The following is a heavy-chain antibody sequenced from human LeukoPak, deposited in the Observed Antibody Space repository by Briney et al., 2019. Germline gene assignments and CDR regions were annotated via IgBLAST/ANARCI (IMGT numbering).Heavy chain of an antibody. V-gene: IGHV4-39*01. CDR1: GGSISSSSYY. CDR3: ARRTYYNDSSGYWD. J-gene: IGHJ4*02. D-gene: IGHD3-22*01. CDR2: IYYSGST. Sequence: SETLSLTCTVSGGSISSSSYYWGWIRQPPGKGLECIGSIYYSGSTYYTPSLKRRVTISVDTSKNQFSLKLSSVTAADTAVYYCARRTYYNDSSGYWDWGQGTLVTVSS.